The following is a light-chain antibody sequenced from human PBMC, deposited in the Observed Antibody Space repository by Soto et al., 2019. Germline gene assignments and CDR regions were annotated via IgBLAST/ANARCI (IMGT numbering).Light chain of an antibody. CDR1: QSVSNN. CDR3: HQYGDLRALT. Sequence: EIVMTQSPATLSVSPGERATLSCRASQSVSNNLAWYQQKLGQAPRLLIYGASTRATAIPARFSGSGSGTEFTLTISSLQSEDSAFYYCHQYGDLRALTFGGGTKVDIK. CDR2: GAS. J-gene: IGKJ4*01. V-gene: IGKV3-15*01.